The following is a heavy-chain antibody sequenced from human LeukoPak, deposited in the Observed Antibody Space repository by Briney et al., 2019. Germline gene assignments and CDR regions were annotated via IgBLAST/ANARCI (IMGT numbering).Heavy chain of an antibody. CDR3: AKDVSSTGTYYDFWSGYSNWFDP. D-gene: IGHD3-3*01. CDR2: ISGSGGST. V-gene: IGHV3-23*01. CDR1: GFTFSSYA. Sequence: PGGSLRLSCAASGFTFSSYAMSWVRQAPGKGLEWVSAISGSGGSTYYADSVKGRFTISRDNSKNTLYLQMNSLRAEDTAVYYCAKDVSSTGTYYDFWSGYSNWFDPWGQGTLVTVSS. J-gene: IGHJ5*02.